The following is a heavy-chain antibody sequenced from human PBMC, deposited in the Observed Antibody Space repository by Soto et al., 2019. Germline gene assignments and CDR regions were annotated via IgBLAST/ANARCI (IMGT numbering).Heavy chain of an antibody. CDR3: AKMDADLLPYYYYGMDV. CDR2: ISYDGSKK. D-gene: IGHD1-26*01. CDR1: GFRFSDYG. J-gene: IGHJ6*02. V-gene: IGHV3-30*18. Sequence: QVQLVESGGGVVQPGRSLRLSCAASGFRFSDYGIHWVRQAPGKGLEWVALISYDGSKKFYTDSVKGRFPISRDNSKNTMYLQIDRLRAEDTAVYYCAKMDADLLPYYYYGMDVWGQGTTVTVSS.